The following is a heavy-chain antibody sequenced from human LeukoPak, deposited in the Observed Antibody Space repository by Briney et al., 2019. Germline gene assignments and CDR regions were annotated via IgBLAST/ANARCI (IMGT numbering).Heavy chain of an antibody. J-gene: IGHJ4*02. CDR2: IKEDGSEK. Sequence: GGSLRLSCVASGFTFSNYWMTWVRQAPGKGLEWVANIKEDGSEKNYADSVKGRFTISRDNAKNSLYLQMNSLRGEDTAVYYCARARYSDFWGQGTLVTVSS. CDR1: GFTFSNYW. CDR3: ARARYSDF. V-gene: IGHV3-7*01.